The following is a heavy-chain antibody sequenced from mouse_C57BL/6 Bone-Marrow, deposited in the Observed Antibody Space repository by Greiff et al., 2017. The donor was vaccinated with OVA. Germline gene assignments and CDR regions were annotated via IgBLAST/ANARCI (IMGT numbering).Heavy chain of an antibody. D-gene: IGHD1-1*01. Sequence: QVTLKVCGPGILQSSQTLSLTCSFSGFSLSTSGMGVSWIRQPSGKGLEWLAHIYWDDDKRYNPFLKSRLTISKDTSRNQVFLKITSVDTADTATYYCARSDYYGSSYGYAMDYWGQGTSVTVSS. V-gene: IGHV8-12*01. CDR1: GFSLSTSGMG. J-gene: IGHJ4*01. CDR3: ARSDYYGSSYGYAMDY. CDR2: IYWDDDK.